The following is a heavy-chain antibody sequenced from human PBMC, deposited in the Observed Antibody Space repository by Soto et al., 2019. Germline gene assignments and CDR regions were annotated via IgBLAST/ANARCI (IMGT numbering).Heavy chain of an antibody. CDR1: GGSISSYY. CDR2: IYYSGST. J-gene: IGHJ4*02. CDR3: ARGGIVGATEFDY. D-gene: IGHD1-26*01. V-gene: IGHV4-59*01. Sequence: LSLTCTVSGGSISSYYWSWIRQPPGKGLEWIGYIYYSGSTNYNPSLKSRVTISVDTSKNQFSLKLSSVTAADTAVYYCARGGIVGATEFDYWGQGTLVTVSS.